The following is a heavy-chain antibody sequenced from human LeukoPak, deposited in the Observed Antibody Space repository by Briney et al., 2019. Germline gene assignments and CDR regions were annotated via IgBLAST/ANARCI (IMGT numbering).Heavy chain of an antibody. Sequence: PSQTLALTCPVSGGSISSGVYYWSWIRQPPGKGLEWIGYIYYSGSTYYNPSLKSRVTISVDTSKNQFSLKLSSVTAAYTAVYYCARGVRWLQLSYFDYWGQGTLVTVSS. D-gene: IGHD5-24*01. V-gene: IGHV4-31*03. J-gene: IGHJ4*02. CDR2: IYYSGST. CDR3: ARGVRWLQLSYFDY. CDR1: GGSISSGVYY.